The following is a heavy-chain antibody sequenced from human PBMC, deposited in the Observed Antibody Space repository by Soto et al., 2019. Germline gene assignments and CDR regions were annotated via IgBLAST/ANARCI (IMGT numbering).Heavy chain of an antibody. V-gene: IGHV1-69*13. D-gene: IGHD3-22*01. CDR2: IISIFGTA. CDR1: GGTFSSYA. J-gene: IGHJ6*02. Sequence: ASVKVSCKASGGTFSSYAISWVRQAPGQGLEWMGGIISIFGTANYAQKFQGRVTITADESTSTAYMELSSLRSEDTAVYYCARPPYYYDSSGYYDYYYGMDVWGQGTTVTVSS. CDR3: ARPPYYYDSSGYYDYYYGMDV.